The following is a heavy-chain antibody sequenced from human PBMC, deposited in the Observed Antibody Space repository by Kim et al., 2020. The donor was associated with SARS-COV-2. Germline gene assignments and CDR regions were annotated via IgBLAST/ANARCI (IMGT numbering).Heavy chain of an antibody. CDR3: SRGGYCSSTSCPAKGTGNLFDP. V-gene: IGHV5-51*01. D-gene: IGHD2-2*01. J-gene: IGHJ5*02. CDR2: IYPGDSDT. CDR1: GYSFTSYW. Sequence: GESLKISCKGSGYSFTSYWIGWVRQMPGKGREWMGIIYPGDSDTRYSPSFQGQVTSSADKSISTPYLQWSSLNASDTAMYYCSRGGYCSSTSCPAKGTGNLFDPCGQGTLVTNAS.